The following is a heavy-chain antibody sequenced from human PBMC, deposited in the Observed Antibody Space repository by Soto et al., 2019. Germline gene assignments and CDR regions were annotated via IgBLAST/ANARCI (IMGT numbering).Heavy chain of an antibody. CDR1: GGSISSGAYY. Sequence: QVQLQESGPGLVKPSQTLSLTCTVSGGSISSGAYYWSWIRQHPGKGLEWMGYIYYSGSTFYNPSLKSRVTISVDTSTTQFSLRLSSVTAADTAVYYCARESGDMNYFDYWGQGTLVAVSS. J-gene: IGHJ4*02. D-gene: IGHD2-21*02. V-gene: IGHV4-31*03. CDR2: IYYSGST. CDR3: ARESGDMNYFDY.